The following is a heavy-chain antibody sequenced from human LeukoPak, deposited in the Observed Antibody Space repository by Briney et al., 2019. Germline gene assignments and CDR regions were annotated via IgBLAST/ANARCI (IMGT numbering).Heavy chain of an antibody. CDR2: ISGSGGST. CDR1: GFTFSSYA. V-gene: IGHV3-23*01. CDR3: AKDRSEYYYYMDV. J-gene: IGHJ6*03. Sequence: QAGGSLRLSCAASGFTFSSYAMSWVRQAPGKGLEWVSAISGSGGSTYYADSVKGRFTISRDNSKNTLYLQMNSLRAEDTAVYYCAKDRSEYYYYMDVWGKGTTVTVSS.